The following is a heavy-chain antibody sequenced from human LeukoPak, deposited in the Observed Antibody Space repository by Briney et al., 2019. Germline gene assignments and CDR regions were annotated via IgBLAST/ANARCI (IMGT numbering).Heavy chain of an antibody. CDR2: INHSGST. D-gene: IGHD2-2*01. J-gene: IGHJ5*02. CDR3: AREVGLGYCSSTSCFRFDP. CDR1: GGSFSGYY. V-gene: IGHV4-34*01. Sequence: PSETLSLTCAVYGGSFSGYYWSWIRQPPGKGLEWIGEINHSGSTNYNPSLKSRVTISVDTSKNQFSLKLSSVTAADTAVYYCAREVGLGYCSSTSCFRFDPWGQGTLVTVSS.